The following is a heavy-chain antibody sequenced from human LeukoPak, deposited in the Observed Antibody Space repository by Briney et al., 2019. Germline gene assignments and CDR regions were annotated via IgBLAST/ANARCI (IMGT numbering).Heavy chain of an antibody. J-gene: IGHJ4*02. D-gene: IGHD4-17*01. CDR2: ISSSSSYI. V-gene: IGHV3-21*01. CDR3: ARDRASTVTTEAIDY. CDR1: GFTFSSYS. Sequence: PGGSLRLSCAASGFTFSSYSMNWVRQAPGKGLEWVSSISSSSSYIYYADSVKGRFTISRVNAKNSLYLQMNSLRAEDTAVYYCARDRASTVTTEAIDYWGQGTLVTVSS.